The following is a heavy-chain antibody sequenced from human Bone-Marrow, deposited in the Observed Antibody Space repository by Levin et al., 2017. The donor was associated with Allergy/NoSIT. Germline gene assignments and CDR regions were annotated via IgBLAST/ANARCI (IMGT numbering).Heavy chain of an antibody. CDR3: AMIVVVIPT. V-gene: IGHV3-30*03. Sequence: GGSLRLSCSASGFTFTSSGIHWVRQAPGKGLEWVAVVSYDGSNHFVADSVKGRFTVSRDNSNNTLYLQMNSLRPEDTAVDYCAMIVVVIPTWGQGTLVTVSS. CDR2: VSYDGSNH. D-gene: IGHD3-22*01. CDR1: GFTFTSSG. J-gene: IGHJ4*02.